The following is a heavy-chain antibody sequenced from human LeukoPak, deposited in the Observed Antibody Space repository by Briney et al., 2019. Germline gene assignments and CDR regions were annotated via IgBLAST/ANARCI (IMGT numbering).Heavy chain of an antibody. CDR2: IDPNSGGT. CDR3: ARPAYCSGGSCYSHYFDY. V-gene: IGHV1-2*02. CDR1: GYTFTGYY. Sequence: ASVKVSCKASGYTFTGYYMHWVRQAPGQGLEWMGWIDPNSGGTNYAQKFQGRVTMTRDTSISTAYMELSSLRSEDTAVYYCARPAYCSGGSCYSHYFDYWGQGTLVTVSS. J-gene: IGHJ4*02. D-gene: IGHD2-15*01.